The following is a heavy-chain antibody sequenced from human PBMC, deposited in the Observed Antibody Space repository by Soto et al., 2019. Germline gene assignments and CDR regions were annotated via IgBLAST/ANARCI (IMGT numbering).Heavy chain of an antibody. D-gene: IGHD2-15*01. V-gene: IGHV3-23*01. CDR3: AKGLSGGFRVDY. CDR2: ITATGGST. J-gene: IGHJ4*02. Sequence: DVQLLESGGGLVQPGGSLRLSCAASGFTFSSYTMSWVRQAPGRGLEWVSSITATGGSTYNAASVKGRFTISRDNSKNALYMQMNSLRAEDTAVYFCAKGLSGGFRVDYWGQGTLVTGSS. CDR1: GFTFSSYT.